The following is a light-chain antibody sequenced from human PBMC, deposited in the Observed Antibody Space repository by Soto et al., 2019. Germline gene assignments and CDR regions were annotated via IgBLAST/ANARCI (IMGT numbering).Light chain of an antibody. CDR1: QSLNSY. J-gene: IGKJ4*01. V-gene: IGKV3-11*01. CDR3: QQRRDWPLT. CDR2: DAS. Sequence: EIVLTQSPATLSLSPGERATLSCRASQSLNSYLAWFQQKPGQPPMLLIYDASNRATDIPARFSGSGSGTDFTLTISSLEPADFAVYYCQQRRDWPLTFGGGTKVEIK.